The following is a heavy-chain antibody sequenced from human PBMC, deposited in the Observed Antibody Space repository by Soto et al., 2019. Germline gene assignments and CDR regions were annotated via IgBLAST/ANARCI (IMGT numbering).Heavy chain of an antibody. CDR2: TFYTGST. V-gene: IGHV4-30-4*01. D-gene: IGHD3-3*01. J-gene: IGHJ5*02. CDR3: ARVPFSSFGVADPPVGWFDP. Sequence: QVHLQESGPGLVKPSQTLSLTGTVSGGFVNSVNNYWSWIRQPPGKGLEWLGYTFYTGSTYYNPCLRSRITISIATSKNRFSLKLTSVTAADTAVYYCARVPFSSFGVADPPVGWFDPWGQGTLVTVSS. CDR1: GGFVNSVNNY.